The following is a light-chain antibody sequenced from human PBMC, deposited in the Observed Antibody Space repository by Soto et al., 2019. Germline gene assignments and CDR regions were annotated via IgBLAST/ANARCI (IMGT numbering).Light chain of an antibody. CDR2: GAS. V-gene: IGKV3-20*01. J-gene: IGKJ4*01. CDR1: QSVSSTY. Sequence: EIVLTQSPGTLSLSPGERATLSCRASQSVSSTYLAWYQQKPGQAPRLLMYGASSRANGIPDRFSGSGSGTDFTLTISRLEPEDFAMYYCQQYGSSLLTFGGGTKVEIK. CDR3: QQYGSSLLT.